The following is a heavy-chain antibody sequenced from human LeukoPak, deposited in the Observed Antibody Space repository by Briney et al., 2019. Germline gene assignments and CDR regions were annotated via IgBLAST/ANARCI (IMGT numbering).Heavy chain of an antibody. J-gene: IGHJ5*02. Sequence: SETLPLTCTVSGGSISSYYWSWIQQPPGKGLEWIGYIYYSGSTNYNPSLKSRVTISVDTSKNQFSLKLSSVTAADTAVYYCARHSGLGAYNWFDPWGQGTLVTVSS. V-gene: IGHV4-59*08. CDR1: GGSISSYY. CDR2: IYYSGST. CDR3: ARHSGLGAYNWFDP. D-gene: IGHD1-26*01.